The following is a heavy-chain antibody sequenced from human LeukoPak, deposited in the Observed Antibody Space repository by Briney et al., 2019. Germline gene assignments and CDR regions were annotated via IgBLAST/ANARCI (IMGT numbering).Heavy chain of an antibody. CDR2: ISYDGSNK. Sequence: GGSLRLSCAASGFTFSSYGMHWVRQAPGKGLEWVAVISYDGSNKYYADSVKGRFTISRDNSKNTLYLQMNSLRAEDTAVYYCAKGVRFDYWGQGTLVTVSS. CDR3: AKGVRFDY. J-gene: IGHJ4*02. V-gene: IGHV3-30*18. CDR1: GFTFSSYG.